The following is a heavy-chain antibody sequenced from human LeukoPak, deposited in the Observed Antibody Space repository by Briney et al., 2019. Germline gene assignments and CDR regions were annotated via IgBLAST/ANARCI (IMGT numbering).Heavy chain of an antibody. V-gene: IGHV3-21*06. Sequence: GGSLRLSCAASRFTFSTYWMHWVRQAPGKGLEWVSSISSSSSYIYYADSVKGRFTISRDNAKNTVYLQMNSLRAEDTAVYYCARDYVSGSFGPWGQGTLVTVSS. D-gene: IGHD3-10*01. CDR2: ISSSSSYI. J-gene: IGHJ5*02. CDR3: ARDYVSGSFGP. CDR1: RFTFSTYW.